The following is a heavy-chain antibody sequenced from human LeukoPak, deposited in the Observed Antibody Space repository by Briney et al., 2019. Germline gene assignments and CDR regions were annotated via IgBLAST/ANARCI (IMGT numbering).Heavy chain of an antibody. D-gene: IGHD5-24*01. J-gene: IGHJ4*02. CDR3: AKDAVGMATMYYFDY. CDR2: ISGSGGST. CDR1: GFAFSSYA. V-gene: IGHV3-23*01. Sequence: PGGSLRLSCEASGFAFSSYAMSWVRQAPGQGLEWVSAISGSGGSTYYADSVKGRFSISRDNSKNTLYLQMNSLRAEDTAVYYCAKDAVGMATMYYFDYWGQGTLVTVSS.